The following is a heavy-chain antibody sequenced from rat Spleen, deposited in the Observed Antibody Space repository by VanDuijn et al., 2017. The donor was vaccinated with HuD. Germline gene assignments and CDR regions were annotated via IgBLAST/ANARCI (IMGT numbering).Heavy chain of an antibody. V-gene: IGHV5-31*01. CDR2: ITNTDEST. J-gene: IGHJ2*01. D-gene: IGHD5-1*01. Sequence: EVQLVESGGGLVQPGRSLKLSCVASGFIFNNYWMTWIRQAPGKGLEWVASITNTDESTFYSDSVKGRFTISRDNAKSTLYLQMNRVRSEDTATYYCTNNWEAYYWGQGVMVTVSS. CDR3: TNNWEAYY. CDR1: GFIFNNYW.